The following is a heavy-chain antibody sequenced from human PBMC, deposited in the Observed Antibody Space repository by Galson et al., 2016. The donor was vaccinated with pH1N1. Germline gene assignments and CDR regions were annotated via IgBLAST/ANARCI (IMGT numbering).Heavy chain of an antibody. V-gene: IGHV4-4*07. CDR2: MYTSGTT. J-gene: IGHJ4*02. Sequence: SETLSLTCSVSGASMKSYYWNWIRQPAGKGLEWIGRMYTSGTTTYNPSLESRVSISVDTSKNQYSLRLSSVTAADPAVYFCASDRVALTGIFDYWGQGALVTVSS. CDR1: GASMKSYY. CDR3: ASDRVALTGIFDY. D-gene: IGHD3-10*01.